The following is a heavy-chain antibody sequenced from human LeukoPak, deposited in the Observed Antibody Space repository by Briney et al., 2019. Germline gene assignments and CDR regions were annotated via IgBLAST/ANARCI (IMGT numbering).Heavy chain of an antibody. CDR2: IRSKALYGTS. D-gene: IGHD3-10*02. Sequence: GGSLRLSCTGSGFRFGVYALSWVRQAPGRGLEWVGFIRSKALYGTSEYAAAVEGRFAISRDDSNNIVYLQMNSLKTEDTAVYFCVRESVRDYYFDYWGQGTLVTVSS. CDR1: GFRFGVYA. J-gene: IGHJ4*02. CDR3: VRESVRDYYFDY. V-gene: IGHV3-49*04.